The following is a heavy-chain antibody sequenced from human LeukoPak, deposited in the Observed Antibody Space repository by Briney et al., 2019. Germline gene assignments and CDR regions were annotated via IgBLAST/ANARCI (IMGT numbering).Heavy chain of an antibody. J-gene: IGHJ4*02. Sequence: SETLSLTCTVSGGSISSSNWWSWVRQPPGKGLEWIGEIYHSGSTNYNPSLKSRVTISVDTSKNQFSLKLSSVTAADTAVYYCARDSPYYYDSSGYDYFDYWGQGTLVTVSS. CDR1: GGSISSSNW. V-gene: IGHV4-4*02. CDR3: ARDSPYYYDSSGYDYFDY. CDR2: IYHSGST. D-gene: IGHD3-22*01.